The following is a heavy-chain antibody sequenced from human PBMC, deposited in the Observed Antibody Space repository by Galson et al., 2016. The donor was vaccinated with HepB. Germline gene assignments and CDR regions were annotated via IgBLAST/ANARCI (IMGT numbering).Heavy chain of an antibody. CDR3: ATQDSYDSNFDY. D-gene: IGHD3-22*01. CDR1: GDTLTAYD. V-gene: IGHV1-2*06. Sequence: SVKVSCKASGDTLTAYDLHWVRQAPGQGLEWMGRINPNSGATNYAQNFQGRVTMTRDTSINTAYMELNSLRSDDMAVYYCATQDSYDSNFDYWGQGTLVTVSS. CDR2: INPNSGAT. J-gene: IGHJ4*02.